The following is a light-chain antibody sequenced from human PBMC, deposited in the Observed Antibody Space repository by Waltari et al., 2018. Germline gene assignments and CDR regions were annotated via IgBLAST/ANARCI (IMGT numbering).Light chain of an antibody. V-gene: IGKV3-15*01. Sequence: EIVMTQSPATLSVSPGERATLSCRASQSVSSNLAWYQQKPGQAPRPLIYGASTRTTGIPARFSGSGSGTEFTLTISSLQSEDFAVCCCQQYNNWPPTFGLGTKLEIK. CDR2: GAS. J-gene: IGKJ2*01. CDR1: QSVSSN. CDR3: QQYNNWPPT.